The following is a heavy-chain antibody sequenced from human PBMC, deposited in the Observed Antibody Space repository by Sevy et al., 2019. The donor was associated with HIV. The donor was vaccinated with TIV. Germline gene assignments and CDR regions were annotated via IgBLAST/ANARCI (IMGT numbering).Heavy chain of an antibody. CDR2: INPNDGGA. CDR3: ARDPYHLPRRANFFDP. J-gene: IGHJ5*02. D-gene: IGHD1-7*01. Sequence: ASVKVSCKSSGYTFTDSFVHWLRQAPGQGLEWVGRINPNDGGAIFAPRFQGRVTMTRDTSINTAYMEIRRATSDDTAIYFCARDPYHLPRRANFFDPWGQGTLVTVSS. V-gene: IGHV1-2*06. CDR1: GYTFTDSF.